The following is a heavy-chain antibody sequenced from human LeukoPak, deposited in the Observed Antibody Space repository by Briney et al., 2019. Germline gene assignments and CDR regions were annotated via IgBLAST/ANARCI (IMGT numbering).Heavy chain of an antibody. D-gene: IGHD3-10*01. V-gene: IGHV4-39*01. Sequence: SETLSLTCTVSGGSISSSSYYWGWIRQPPGKGLEWIGSIYYSGSTYYNPSLKSRVTISVDTSKNQFSLKLSSVTAADTAVFYCASSAVRLHWFDPWGQGTLVTVSS. CDR2: IYYSGST. J-gene: IGHJ5*02. CDR3: ASSAVRLHWFDP. CDR1: GGSISSSSYY.